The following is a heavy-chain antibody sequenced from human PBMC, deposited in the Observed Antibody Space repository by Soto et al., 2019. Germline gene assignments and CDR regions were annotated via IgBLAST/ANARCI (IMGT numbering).Heavy chain of an antibody. Sequence: SVKVSCKSYGWTFSSYIFSWVRQAPGQGLEWMGGIIPFYGTPKYALKFQGSVTITADTSTSTVYMELSSLRSEDTAVYHCARLFGRGYNFGASDHWAQGTLVTVSS. CDR2: IIPFYGTP. V-gene: IGHV1-69*06. CDR1: GWTFSSYI. CDR3: ARLFGRGYNFGASDH. J-gene: IGHJ4*02. D-gene: IGHD5-18*01.